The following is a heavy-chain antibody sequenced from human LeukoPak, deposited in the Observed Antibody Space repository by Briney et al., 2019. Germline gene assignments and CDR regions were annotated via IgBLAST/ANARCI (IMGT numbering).Heavy chain of an antibody. D-gene: IGHD4/OR15-4a*01. V-gene: IGHV3-21*04. J-gene: IGHJ4*02. Sequence: PGGSLRLSCAASGFTFSSYSMNWVRQAPGKGLEWVSSISSSSSYIYYADSVEGRFTISRDNAKNSLYLQMNSLRVEDTAVYYCARAQTMVAYPFLYWGQGTLVTVSS. CDR1: GFTFSSYS. CDR3: ARAQTMVAYPFLY. CDR2: ISSSSSYI.